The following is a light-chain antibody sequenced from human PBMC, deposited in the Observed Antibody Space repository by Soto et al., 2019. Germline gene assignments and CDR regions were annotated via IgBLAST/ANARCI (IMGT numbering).Light chain of an antibody. CDR2: DVN. CDR3: TSWTTSTTMI. V-gene: IGLV2-14*03. Sequence: QSALTQPASVSGSPGQSITISCTGTRSDIGAYNFVSWYQQHPGEVPKLMLYDVNVRPSGVSNHFSGSKSGNTASLTISGLQAEDEADYYCTSWTTSTTMIFGGGTKLTVL. J-gene: IGLJ2*01. CDR1: RSDIGAYNF.